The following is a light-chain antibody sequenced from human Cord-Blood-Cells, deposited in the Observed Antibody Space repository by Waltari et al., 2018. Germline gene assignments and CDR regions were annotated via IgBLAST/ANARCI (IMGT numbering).Light chain of an antibody. CDR3: AAWDDSLSGPV. CDR2: RNN. V-gene: IGLV1-47*01. J-gene: IGLJ2*01. CDR1: SSNIGSHY. Sequence: QSVLTQPPSASGTPGQRVTISCSGSSSNIGSHYVYWYQQLPGTAPKLLIYRNNQRPSGVPDRFSGSKSGTSASLAISGLRSEDEADYDCAAWDDSLSGPVFGGGTKLTVL.